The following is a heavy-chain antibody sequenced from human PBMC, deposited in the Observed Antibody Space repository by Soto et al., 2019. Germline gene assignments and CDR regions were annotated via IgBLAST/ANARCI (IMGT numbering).Heavy chain of an antibody. J-gene: IGHJ5*02. Sequence: QVQLQQWGAGLLKPSETLSLTCAVYGGSFSGYYWSWIRQPPGKGLEWIGEINHSGSTNYNPSLKRRVTISVATSKNQFSLKLSSVTAADTAVYYCARVTRSSWYEGSWFDPWGQGTLVTVSS. CDR3: ARVTRSSWYEGSWFDP. CDR2: INHSGST. V-gene: IGHV4-34*01. CDR1: GGSFSGYY. D-gene: IGHD6-13*01.